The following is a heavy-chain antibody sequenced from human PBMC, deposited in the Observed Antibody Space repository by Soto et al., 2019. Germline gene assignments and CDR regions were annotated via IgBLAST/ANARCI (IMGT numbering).Heavy chain of an antibody. CDR1: GFTFSSHW. CDR3: ARGGMGIATDC. CDR2: INGDGSGT. V-gene: IGHV3-74*01. Sequence: EVQLEQAGGGLVQPGGSLRLSCAASGFTFSSHWMHWVRQAPGKGLVWVSYINGDGSGTAYADSVKGRFTISRDNAKNTLYLQMTNLRGEHTGVYYCARGGMGIATDCWGQGTLVTVSS. J-gene: IGHJ4*02. D-gene: IGHD3-16*01.